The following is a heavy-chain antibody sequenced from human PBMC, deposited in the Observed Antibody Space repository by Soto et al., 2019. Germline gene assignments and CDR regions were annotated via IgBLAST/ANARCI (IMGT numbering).Heavy chain of an antibody. J-gene: IGHJ4*02. V-gene: IGHV3-23*01. CDR1: GLTFSSYA. D-gene: IGHD5-12*01. CDR2: ISGRGNI. CDR3: AKLLRPNSVAATDFDY. Sequence: EVQLLESGGGLVQPGGSLRLSCVVSGLTFSSYAMSWVRQAPGKGLEWVSVISGRGNIYYADSVKGRFTISRDNSKNMLYLQMNSLRAEDTAVYYCAKLLRPNSVAATDFDYWGQGTLVTVSS.